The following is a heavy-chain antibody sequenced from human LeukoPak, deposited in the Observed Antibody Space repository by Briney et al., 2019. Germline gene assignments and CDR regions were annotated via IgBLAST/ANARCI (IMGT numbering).Heavy chain of an antibody. V-gene: IGHV1-2*02. CDR1: GYTFTCYY. Sequence: ASVKVSFKSSGYTFTCYYIHWVRHAPAQGHELMGWINHNTGGTNYAQKFQGRVTMTRDTSISTAYMELTRLTSDDTAVYYCARDREVVAHWGQGTLVTVSS. CDR2: INHNTGGT. CDR3: ARDREVVAH. J-gene: IGHJ4*02. D-gene: IGHD2-15*01.